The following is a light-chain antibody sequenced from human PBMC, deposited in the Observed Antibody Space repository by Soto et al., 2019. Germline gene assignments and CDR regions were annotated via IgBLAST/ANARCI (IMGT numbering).Light chain of an antibody. CDR3: ISYTGSSTAYV. Sequence: QSALTQPASLSGSPGQSITISCSGTSSDVGSYDYVAWYQQFPGKTPKLMIYAVSNRPSGVSNRFSGSKSGNTASLTISGLQAEDEADYYCISYTGSSTAYVFGPGTKLTVL. CDR1: SSDVGSYDY. V-gene: IGLV2-14*01. CDR2: AVS. J-gene: IGLJ1*01.